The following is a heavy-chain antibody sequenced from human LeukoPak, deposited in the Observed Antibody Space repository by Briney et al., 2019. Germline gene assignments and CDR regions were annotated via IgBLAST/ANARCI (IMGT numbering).Heavy chain of an antibody. Sequence: SETLSLTCAVYGGSFSGYYWSWIRQPPGKGLEWIGEINHSGSTNYNPSLKSRGTISVDTSKNQFSLKLASVTAADTAVYYCATIQRDHAFDIWGQGTMVTVSS. CDR2: INHSGST. D-gene: IGHD6-25*01. J-gene: IGHJ3*02. CDR3: ATIQRDHAFDI. V-gene: IGHV4-34*01. CDR1: GGSFSGYY.